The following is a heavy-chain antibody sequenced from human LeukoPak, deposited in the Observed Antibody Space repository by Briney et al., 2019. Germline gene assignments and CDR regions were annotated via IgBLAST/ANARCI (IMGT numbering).Heavy chain of an antibody. CDR3: ARASGYSYGYVRSLYYYYMDV. CDR1: GGSIASSSHY. V-gene: IGHV4-39*01. D-gene: IGHD5-18*01. CDR2: ISYSGDI. Sequence: PSETLSLTCTVSGGSIASSSHYWAWIRQPPGKGLQWIGSISYSGDIYNNPSLKSRVTISVDTSKNQLSLKLSSVTSADTAVYYCARASGYSYGYVRSLYYYYMDVWGKGTTVTVSS. J-gene: IGHJ6*03.